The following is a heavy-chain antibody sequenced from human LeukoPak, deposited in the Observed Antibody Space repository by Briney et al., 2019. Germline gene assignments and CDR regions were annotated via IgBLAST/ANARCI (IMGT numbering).Heavy chain of an antibody. J-gene: IGHJ5*02. CDR3: ARDEVAGAQWFDP. V-gene: IGHV1-2*02. CDR2: IITNSGGT. D-gene: IGHD1-26*01. CDR1: GYTFTGYY. Sequence: GASVKFSCKASGYTFTGYYMHWVRKAPGQGLEWMGWIITNSGGTNYAKKFQGRCTITRHTSISTAYMELSRLSSDDTAVYYCARDEVAGAQWFDPWGQGTLVTVSS.